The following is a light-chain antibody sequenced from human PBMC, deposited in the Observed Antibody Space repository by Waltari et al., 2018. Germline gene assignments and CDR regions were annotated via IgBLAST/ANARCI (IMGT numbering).Light chain of an antibody. J-gene: IGLJ3*02. V-gene: IGLV1-44*01. Sequence: QSVLTQPPSASVAPGHRFTISCLGGSSTVGGSTVTSYQQLPGTAPKLLVHSHNQRPSGVPDRFSGSQSGTSASLAISGLQSEDETDYYCAAWDDSLNGPVFGGGTKLTVL. CDR3: AAWDDSLNGPV. CDR2: SHN. CDR1: SSTVGGST.